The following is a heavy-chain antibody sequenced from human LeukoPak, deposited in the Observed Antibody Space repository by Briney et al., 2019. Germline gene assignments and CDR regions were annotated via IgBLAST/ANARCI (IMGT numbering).Heavy chain of an antibody. CDR1: DESFSSHY. V-gene: IGHV4-59*11. CDR2: ISYIGST. J-gene: IGHJ3*02. CDR3: ARDLVTVTKGFDI. D-gene: IGHD4-17*01. Sequence: PSETLFLTCAVSDESFSSHYWTWIRQPPGKGLEWIGYISYIGSTNYNPSLKSRVTISIDTSKNQFSLRLSSVTAADTAVYYCARDLVTVTKGFDIWGQGTMVSVSS.